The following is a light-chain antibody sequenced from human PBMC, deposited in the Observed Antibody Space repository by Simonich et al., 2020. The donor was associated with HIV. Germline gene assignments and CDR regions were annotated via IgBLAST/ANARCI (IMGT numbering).Light chain of an antibody. CDR3: QQYGGSPLT. CDR1: QSVSSSY. J-gene: IGKJ4*01. CDR2: GAS. V-gene: IGKV3-20*01. Sequence: EIVLTQSPDTLSLSPGERATLSCRASQSVSSSYLAGYQQKPGQAPRLLIYGASSRATGSPDRFSGSGSGTDFTLTISRLEPEDFAVYYCQQYGGSPLTFGGGTKVEIK.